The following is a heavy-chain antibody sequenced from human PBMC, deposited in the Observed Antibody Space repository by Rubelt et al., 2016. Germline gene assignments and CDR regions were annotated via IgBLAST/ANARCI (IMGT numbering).Heavy chain of an antibody. CDR3: ARDRTGDPLDY. D-gene: IGHD7-27*01. CDR2: ISSSESNT. Sequence: GGGLVQPGGSLRLSCAASGFTFNSYAMTWVRQAPGKGLQWVSGISSSESNTYYQASVKARFTISRENTKNTLFLHMNSLRAEDTAVYYCARDRTGDPLDYWGQGTLVTVSS. V-gene: IGHV3-23*01. CDR1: GFTFNSYA. J-gene: IGHJ4*02.